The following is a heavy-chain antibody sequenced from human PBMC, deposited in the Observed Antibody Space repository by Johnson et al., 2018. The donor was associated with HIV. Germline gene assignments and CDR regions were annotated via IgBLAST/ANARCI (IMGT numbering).Heavy chain of an antibody. D-gene: IGHD1-14*01. CDR3: AKNQAKHRNHYDVKMEDAFDI. CDR1: GFTFDDYG. Sequence: VQLVESGGGLVRPGESLRLSCVASGFTFDDYGMSWVRQAPGKGLEWVSGINWNGGSTGYADSVKGRFTISRDNAKNSLYLQMNSLRAEDTGVYYFAKNQAKHRNHYDVKMEDAFDIWGQGTMVTVSS. V-gene: IGHV3-20*04. J-gene: IGHJ3*02. CDR2: INWNGGST.